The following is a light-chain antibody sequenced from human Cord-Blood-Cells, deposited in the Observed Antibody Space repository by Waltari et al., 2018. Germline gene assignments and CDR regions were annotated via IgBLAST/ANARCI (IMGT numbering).Light chain of an antibody. CDR1: QSVSSN. J-gene: IGKJ2*01. CDR2: GAS. Sequence: ELVLTQSPDTLSVSPGERATLSGRASQSVSSNLAWYQQKPGQAPRLLIYGASTRATGIPARFSGSGSGTEFTLTISSLQSEDFAVYYCQQYNNWPRLYTFGQGTKLEIK. CDR3: QQYNNWPRLYT. V-gene: IGKV3-15*01.